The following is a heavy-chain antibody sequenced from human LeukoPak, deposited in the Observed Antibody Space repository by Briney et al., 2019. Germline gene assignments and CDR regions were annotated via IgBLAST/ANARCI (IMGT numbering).Heavy chain of an antibody. CDR2: INHSGST. CDR3: VRAPTSRMLDY. J-gene: IGHJ4*02. V-gene: IGHV4-34*01. D-gene: IGHD2-15*01. CDR1: GVSFSGYY. Sequence: SETLSLTCAVYGVSFSGYYWSWIRQPPGKGMEWIGEINHSGSTNYNPSLKSRVTISVKTSKKHFSLKLSAVTAPDTAVYYFVRAPTSRMLDYWGQGTLVTVSS.